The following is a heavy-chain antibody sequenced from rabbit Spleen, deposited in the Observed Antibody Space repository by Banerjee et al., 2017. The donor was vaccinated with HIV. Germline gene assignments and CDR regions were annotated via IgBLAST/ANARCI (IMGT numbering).Heavy chain of an antibody. CDR2: IYGGDGVST. V-gene: IGHV1S45*01. CDR3: ARGSAAMTMVITGYYLSL. D-gene: IGHD2-1*01. J-gene: IGHJ4*01. CDR1: GVSFSDKDV. Sequence: EQLEESGGGLVQPEGSLTLTCKASGVSFSDKDVMCWVRQAPGKGLEWIACIYGGDGVSTAYASWAKGRFIISKTSSTTVTLQMTSLTAADTATYFCARGSAAMTMVITGYYLSLWGPGTLVTVS.